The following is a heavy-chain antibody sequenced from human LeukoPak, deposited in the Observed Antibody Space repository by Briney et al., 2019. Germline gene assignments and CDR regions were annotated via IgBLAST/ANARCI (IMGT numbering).Heavy chain of an antibody. CDR3: ARDVRPDY. D-gene: IGHD6-6*01. CDR2: IKQDGSEK. CDR1: GFTFSRYW. V-gene: IGHV3-7*01. J-gene: IGHJ4*02. Sequence: GGSLRLSCAACGFTFSRYWMRWLREARGGGLKWVANIKQDGSEKYYIDSVKGRFSISRDNAKSSLYLQMNARRAEDTAVYYCARDVRPDYWGQGTLVTVST.